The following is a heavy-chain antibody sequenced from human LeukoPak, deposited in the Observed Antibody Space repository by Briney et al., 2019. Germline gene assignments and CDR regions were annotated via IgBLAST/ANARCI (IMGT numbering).Heavy chain of an antibody. CDR2: IYYSGST. Sequence: PSETLSLTCTASGGSIRSISYYWGWIRQPPGKGLEWLGSIYYSGSTNYKPSLRSRVTISVDTSKNQFSLKLSSVTAADTAVYYCARHAGSYYTYNFDYWGQGTLVTVSS. D-gene: IGHD3-22*01. CDR3: ARHAGSYYTYNFDY. CDR1: GGSIRSISYY. V-gene: IGHV4-39*01. J-gene: IGHJ4*02.